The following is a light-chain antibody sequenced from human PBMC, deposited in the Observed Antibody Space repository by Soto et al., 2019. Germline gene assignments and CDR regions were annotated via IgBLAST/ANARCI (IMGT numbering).Light chain of an antibody. CDR3: QQYKTFRT. V-gene: IGKV1-5*01. J-gene: IGKJ1*01. Sequence: DIKMNHSPSTLSASVGDRVTITCRASQSVSPWLAWYQQKPGKAPKLLIFDVSNLEGGVPSRFSGSGSGTEFTLAISSLQPDDFASYYCQQYKTFRTFGQGTKVDIK. CDR1: QSVSPW. CDR2: DVS.